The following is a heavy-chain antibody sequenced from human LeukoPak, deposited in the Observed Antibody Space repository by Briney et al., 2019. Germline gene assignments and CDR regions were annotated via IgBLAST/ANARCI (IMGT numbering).Heavy chain of an antibody. J-gene: IGHJ6*02. CDR2: ISSSSSYI. V-gene: IGHV3-21*01. CDR3: AREGVAVADTGPYYYYGMDV. CDR1: GFTFSSYS. Sequence: PGGSLRLSCAASGFTFSSYSMNWVRQAPGKGLEWVSSISSSSSYIYYADSVKGRFTISRDNAKNSLYLQMNSLRAEDTAVYYCAREGVAVADTGPYYYYGMDVWGQGTTVTVSS. D-gene: IGHD6-19*01.